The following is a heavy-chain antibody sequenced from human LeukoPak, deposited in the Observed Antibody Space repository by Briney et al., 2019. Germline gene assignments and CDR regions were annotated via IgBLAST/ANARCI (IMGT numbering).Heavy chain of an antibody. CDR2: IYTRGST. D-gene: IGHD6-13*01. Sequence: PSESLSLTCTVAGGSLGSYYWSWIRQPAGGGLEWIGRIYTRGSTNYNTSLKGRFSMSVDTPKNQSSLKLSSGTAADTAVYYWARVRASWLSVHVAFDIWGPGTIVTVSS. CDR1: GGSLGSYY. V-gene: IGHV4-4*07. CDR3: ARVRASWLSVHVAFDI. J-gene: IGHJ3*02.